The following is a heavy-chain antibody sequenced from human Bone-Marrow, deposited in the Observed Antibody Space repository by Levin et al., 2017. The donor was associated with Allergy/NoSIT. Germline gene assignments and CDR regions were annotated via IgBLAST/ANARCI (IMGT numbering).Heavy chain of an antibody. CDR1: GFTFTTFW. CDR3: ARDRGRSKTYYDL. Sequence: GGSLRLSCAASGFTFTTFWMTWVRQAPGKGLEWVANIKQDASEKYYLDSVEGRFTISRDNAKNSFFLQMNSLRADDTAVYYCARDRGRSKTYYDLWGQGTLVTVSS. D-gene: IGHD3-10*01. V-gene: IGHV3-7*01. CDR2: IKQDASEK. J-gene: IGHJ4*02.